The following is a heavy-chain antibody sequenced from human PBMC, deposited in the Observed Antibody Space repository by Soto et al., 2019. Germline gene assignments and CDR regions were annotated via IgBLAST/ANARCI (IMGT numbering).Heavy chain of an antibody. CDR3: AHRGGCSAASCFSNYFDA. V-gene: IGHV2-5*02. D-gene: IGHD2-2*01. Sequence: QITLKESGPALVRPTQALTLTCTFSGFSLTTSGVGVAWIRQPPGKALECLALVYWDGDERFNPSLRNRLTLHKHTSKKPVVLTMTNIDPVDTGTYYCAHRGGCSAASCFSNYFDAWGQGALVTVS. CDR2: VYWDGDE. J-gene: IGHJ5*02. CDR1: GFSLTTSGVG.